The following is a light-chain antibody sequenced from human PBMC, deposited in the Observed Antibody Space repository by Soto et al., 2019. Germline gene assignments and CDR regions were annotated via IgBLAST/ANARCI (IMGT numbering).Light chain of an antibody. Sequence: IQLTQSPSSLSASVGDRVTITCRASHGISSYLAWYQQKPGKAPKLLIYAASTLQSGVPSRFSGSGSETDFTLTISSPEPEDFETYDCYQRPGTFGPGNKVDIK. CDR1: HGISSY. CDR2: AAS. CDR3: YQRPGT. J-gene: IGKJ3*01. V-gene: IGKV1-9*01.